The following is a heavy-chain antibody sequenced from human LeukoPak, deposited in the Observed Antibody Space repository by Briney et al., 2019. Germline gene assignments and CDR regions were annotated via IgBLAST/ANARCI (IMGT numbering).Heavy chain of an antibody. CDR3: AREKTYYDISKDAFDI. Sequence: PSETLSLTCTVSSGSISSYYWSWIRQPPGKGLEWIGYIYYSGSTNYNPSLKSRVTISVDTSKNQFSLKLSSVTAADTAVYYCAREKTYYDISKDAFDIWGQGRMVTVSS. J-gene: IGHJ3*02. D-gene: IGHD3-22*01. CDR2: IYYSGST. V-gene: IGHV4-59*01. CDR1: SGSISSYY.